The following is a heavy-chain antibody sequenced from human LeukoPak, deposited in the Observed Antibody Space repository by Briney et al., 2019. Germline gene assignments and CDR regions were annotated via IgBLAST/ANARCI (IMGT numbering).Heavy chain of an antibody. D-gene: IGHD6-19*01. Sequence: PSETLSLTCAVYGGSFSGYYWSWIRQPPGKGLEWIGEINHSGSTNYNPSLKSRVTISVDTSKNQFSLKLSSVTAADTAVYYCARGRSGWPRPFDYWGQGTLVTVSS. V-gene: IGHV4-34*01. CDR1: GGSFSGYY. CDR3: ARGRSGWPRPFDY. J-gene: IGHJ4*02. CDR2: INHSGST.